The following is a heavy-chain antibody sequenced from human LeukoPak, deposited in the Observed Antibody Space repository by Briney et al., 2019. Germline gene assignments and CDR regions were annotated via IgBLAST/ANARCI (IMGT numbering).Heavy chain of an antibody. J-gene: IGHJ5*02. CDR1: GGSINSGGYY. CDR3: ARGGQSIAARPGSFDP. CDR2: IYHSGST. V-gene: IGHV4-30-2*01. D-gene: IGHD6-6*01. Sequence: SETLSLTCTVSGGSINSGGYYWSWIRQPPGKGLEWLGYIYHSGSTSYNPSLKSRVTISVDTSKNQFSLKLSSVTAADTAVYYCARGGQSIAARPGSFDPWGQGTLVSVSS.